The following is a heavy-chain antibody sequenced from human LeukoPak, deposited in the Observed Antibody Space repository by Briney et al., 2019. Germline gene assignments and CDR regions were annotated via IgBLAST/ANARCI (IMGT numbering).Heavy chain of an antibody. CDR1: SYSINSNYY. CDR2: IYYTGNT. J-gene: IGHJ5*02. V-gene: IGHV4-59*01. D-gene: IGHD1-1*01. Sequence: SETLSLTCSASSYSINSNYYWNWIRQPPGKGLEWIGYIYYTGNTNYNPSLKSRVTISVDTSKNQFSLKLSSVTAADTAVYYCARDRLQLQSWGQGTLVTVSS. CDR3: ARDRLQLQS.